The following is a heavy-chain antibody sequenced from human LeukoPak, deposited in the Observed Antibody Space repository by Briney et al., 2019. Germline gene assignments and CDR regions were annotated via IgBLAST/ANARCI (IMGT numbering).Heavy chain of an antibody. V-gene: IGHV4-59*01. D-gene: IGHD6-25*01. CDR1: GGSISSYY. J-gene: IGHJ5*02. CDR2: IYYSGST. Sequence: SETLSLTCTVAGGSISSYYWSWIRQPPGKGLEWIGYIYYSGSTNYNPSLKSRVTISVDTSKKQFSLKLSSVTAADTAAYYCARVGDGQRLASFSNWFDPRGQGTLVTVSS. CDR3: ARVGDGQRLASFSNWFDP.